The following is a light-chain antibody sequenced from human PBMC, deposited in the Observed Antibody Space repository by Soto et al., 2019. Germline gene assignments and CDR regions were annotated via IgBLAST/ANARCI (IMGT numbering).Light chain of an antibody. CDR1: SSDVGGYNY. CDR3: SSYSGTNYHYV. Sequence: QSALTPPPSASGYFGQSVTISCTGTSSDVGGYNYVSWYQQHPGKAPKLMIYEVSERPSGVPDRFSGSKSGNTASLTVSRLQADDEADYYCSSYSGTNYHYVFGTGTKLTVL. CDR2: EVS. V-gene: IGLV2-8*01. J-gene: IGLJ1*01.